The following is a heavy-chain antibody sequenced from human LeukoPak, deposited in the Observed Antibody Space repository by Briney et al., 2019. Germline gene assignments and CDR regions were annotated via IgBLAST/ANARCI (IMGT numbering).Heavy chain of an antibody. CDR1: GFTFSSYS. CDR2: ISSSSSNI. CDR3: ARDPIGVEDAFDI. Sequence: GGSLILSCAASGFTFSSYSMNWVRQAPGKGLEWVSSISSSSSNIYYADSVKGRFTISRDNAKNSLYLQMNSLSAEDTAVYYCARDPIGVEDAFDIWGQGTLVTVSS. D-gene: IGHD3-3*01. V-gene: IGHV3-21*01. J-gene: IGHJ3*02.